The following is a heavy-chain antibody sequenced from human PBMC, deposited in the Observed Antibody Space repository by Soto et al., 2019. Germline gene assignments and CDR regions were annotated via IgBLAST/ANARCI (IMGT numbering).Heavy chain of an antibody. CDR1: GYTFTRDY. CDR3: AIYRTDQLVRYFDY. V-gene: IGHV1-46*01. Sequence: GASVKVSCKASGYTFTRDYMHWVRQAPGQGLEWMGIINPSGGSTSYAQKFQGRVTMTRDTSTSTVYMELSSLRSEDTAVYYCAIYRTDQLVRYFDYLGQRTPLTVSA. CDR2: INPSGGST. D-gene: IGHD6-13*01. J-gene: IGHJ4*02.